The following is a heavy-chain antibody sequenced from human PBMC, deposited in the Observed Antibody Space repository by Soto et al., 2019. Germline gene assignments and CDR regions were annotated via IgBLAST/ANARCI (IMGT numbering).Heavy chain of an antibody. Sequence: GGSLRLSCAASGFTFSSYWMSWVRQAPGKXLEWVANIRQDGSEKYYVDSVKGRFTISRDNAKNSLYLQMNSLRAEDTAVYYCASSPGGGYYDSSGYLEYFELWGRGTLVTVSS. CDR3: ASSPGGGYYDSSGYLEYFEL. D-gene: IGHD3-22*01. V-gene: IGHV3-7*01. CDR1: GFTFSSYW. CDR2: IRQDGSEK. J-gene: IGHJ2*01.